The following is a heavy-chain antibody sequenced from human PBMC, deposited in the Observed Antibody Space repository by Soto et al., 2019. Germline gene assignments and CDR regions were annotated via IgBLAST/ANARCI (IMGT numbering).Heavy chain of an antibody. CDR1: GYTFSSYA. D-gene: IGHD7-27*01. J-gene: IGHJ4*02. CDR3: ARDTGDGTFDF. V-gene: IGHV1-3*01. Sequence: ASVKVSCKASGYTFSSYAMHWVRQAPGQRLEWMGWINAGYGNTKSSQKFQDRVAISRDTSASTAYMELTSLRSEDTAVYYCARDTGDGTFDFWGQGTLVTVSS. CDR2: INAGYGNT.